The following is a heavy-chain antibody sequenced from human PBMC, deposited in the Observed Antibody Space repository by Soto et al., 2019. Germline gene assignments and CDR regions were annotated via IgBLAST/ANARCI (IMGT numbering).Heavy chain of an antibody. D-gene: IGHD5-12*01. CDR1: GYTLTSYY. CDR2: MNANGGNT. V-gene: IGHV1-46*01. Sequence: ASVKVSCKASGYTLTSYYMHWVRQAPGQGLEWLGIMNANGGNTSYAQKFQGRITMTRDTSMSTVYMELSSLRSDDTAVYYCAREVVLATNGMHVCGQGTTVTVSS. J-gene: IGHJ6*02. CDR3: AREVVLATNGMHV.